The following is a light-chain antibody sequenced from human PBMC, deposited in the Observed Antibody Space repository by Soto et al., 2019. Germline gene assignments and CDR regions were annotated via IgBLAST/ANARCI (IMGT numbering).Light chain of an antibody. Sequence: PGERVTLSCRASRSVSSSYLTWYQQKPGQAPRLLIYGASTRATSIPARFSGSGSGTDFTLTISSLQPEDFAVYYCQQDYNKYTFGQGTKLEIK. V-gene: IGKV3D-7*01. CDR1: RSVSSSY. CDR3: QQDYNKYT. J-gene: IGKJ2*01. CDR2: GAS.